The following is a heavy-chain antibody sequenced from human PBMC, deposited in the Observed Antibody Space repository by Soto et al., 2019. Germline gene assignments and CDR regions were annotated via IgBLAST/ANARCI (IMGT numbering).Heavy chain of an antibody. V-gene: IGHV4-34*01. J-gene: IGHJ5*02. CDR3: ARVGGAPVAFQWFDP. CDR2: INHSGST. Sequence: PSETLSLTCAVYGGSFSGYYWSWIRQPPGKGLEWIGEINHSGSTNYNPSLKSRVTLSVDTSKNQFSLKLSSVTAADTAVYYCARVGGAPVAFQWFDPWGQGTLVTVSS. CDR1: GGSFSGYY. D-gene: IGHD3-16*01.